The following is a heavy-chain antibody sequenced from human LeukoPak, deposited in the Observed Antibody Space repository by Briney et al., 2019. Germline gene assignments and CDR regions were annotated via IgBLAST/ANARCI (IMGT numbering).Heavy chain of an antibody. J-gene: IGHJ4*02. Sequence: GGSLRLSCAASGFTFSSYAMSWVHQAPGKGLEWVSAISGSGGSTYYADSVKGRFTISRDNSKNTLYLQMNSLRAEDTAVYYCAKGGVLRYFDWLLYIYWGQGTLVTVSS. V-gene: IGHV3-23*01. CDR2: ISGSGGST. CDR3: AKGGVLRYFDWLLYIY. CDR1: GFTFSSYA. D-gene: IGHD3-9*01.